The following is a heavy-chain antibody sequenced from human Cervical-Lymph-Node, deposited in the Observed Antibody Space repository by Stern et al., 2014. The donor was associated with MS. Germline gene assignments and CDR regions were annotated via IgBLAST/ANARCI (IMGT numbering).Heavy chain of an antibody. V-gene: IGHV5-51*01. CDR1: GYSFSSYW. CDR2: IFPGDSDA. CDR3: ARHGGSGWVYFDN. D-gene: IGHD6-19*01. J-gene: IGHJ4*02. Sequence: EVQLEESGAEVRKPGESLKISCKGSGYSFSSYWIDWVRQMPGKGLEWMGIIFPGDSDARYSPSFQGQVTISADKSISSVYLQWSSLKASDTAMYYCARHGGSGWVYFDNWGQGTLVTVSS.